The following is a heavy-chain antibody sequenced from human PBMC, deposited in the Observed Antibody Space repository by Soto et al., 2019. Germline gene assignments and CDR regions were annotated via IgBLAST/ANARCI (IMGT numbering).Heavy chain of an antibody. J-gene: IGHJ4*02. CDR1: GFTFSNYW. Sequence: EVQLVESGGGLVQPGGSLRLSCATSGFTFSNYWMHWVRQAPGKGPVWVSRINEDESNTNHADSVKGRFTISRDNAKNTLYLQMNSLRAEDTAVYYCARGLFLDYWGQGTRVTVSS. V-gene: IGHV3-74*01. CDR3: ARGLFLDY. CDR2: INEDESNT.